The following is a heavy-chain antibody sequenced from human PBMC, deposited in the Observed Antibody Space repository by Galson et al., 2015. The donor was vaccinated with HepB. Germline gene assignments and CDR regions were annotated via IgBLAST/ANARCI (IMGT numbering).Heavy chain of an antibody. CDR2: ISSSGGST. Sequence: SLRLSCAASGFTFRSYALSWVRQAPGKGLEWVSRISSSGGSTYYADSVKGRFTISRDNSKNPLYLQTNSLRAEDTAVYYCAKGSGDYWGQGTLVTVSS. V-gene: IGHV3-23*01. CDR1: GFTFRSYA. J-gene: IGHJ4*02. D-gene: IGHD1-14*01. CDR3: AKGSGDY.